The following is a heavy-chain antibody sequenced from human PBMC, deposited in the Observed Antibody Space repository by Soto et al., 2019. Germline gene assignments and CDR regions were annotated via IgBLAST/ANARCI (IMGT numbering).Heavy chain of an antibody. CDR2: ISGAGVVT. Sequence: PGGSLRLSCAASGFIFGNYAVSWVRQAPGKGLEWVSYISGAGVVTHYADSVKGRFSISRDNSKNTLSQQMNSLRVDDTAIYYCAVLGSSLPLDLWGQGTLVTVSS. V-gene: IGHV3-23*01. J-gene: IGHJ5*02. D-gene: IGHD6-19*01. CDR1: GFIFGNYA. CDR3: AVLGSSLPLDL.